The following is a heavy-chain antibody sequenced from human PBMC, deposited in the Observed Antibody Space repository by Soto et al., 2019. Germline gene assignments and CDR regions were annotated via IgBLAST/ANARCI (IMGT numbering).Heavy chain of an antibody. D-gene: IGHD1-26*01. J-gene: IGHJ3*02. Sequence: SETLSLTCTFSSCSISSYYWSLIRQPPGKGLEWIGYIAYSGSTGFNPSLESRVTLSVDTSKAQFSLKLSSVTAADTAVYYCARHARSNYDAFDIWGQGTLVTVSS. CDR3: ARHARSNYDAFDI. V-gene: IGHV4-59*08. CDR2: IAYSGST. CDR1: SCSISSYY.